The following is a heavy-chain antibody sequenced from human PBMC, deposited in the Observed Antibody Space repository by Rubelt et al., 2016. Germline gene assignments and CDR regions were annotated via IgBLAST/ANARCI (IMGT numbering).Heavy chain of an antibody. CDR1: GGSISSYY. V-gene: IGHV4-59*01. CDR2: IYYSGST. CDR3: ARGRGYSYGSLNYYMDV. J-gene: IGHJ6*03. Sequence: QVQLQESGPGLVKPSETLSLTCTVSGGSISSYYWSWIRQPPGKGLEWIGYIYYSGSTNYNPSLKSRVTISVDTSKNQFSLKLSYVTAADTAVYYCARGRGYSYGSLNYYMDVWGKGTTVTVSS. D-gene: IGHD5-18*01.